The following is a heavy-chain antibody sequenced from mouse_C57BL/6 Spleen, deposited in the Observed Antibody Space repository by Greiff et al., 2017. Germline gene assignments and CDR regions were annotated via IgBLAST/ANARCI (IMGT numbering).Heavy chain of an antibody. J-gene: IGHJ4*01. Sequence: EVKLMESGEGLVKPGGSLKLSCAASGFTFSSYAMSWVRQTPEKRLEWVAYISSGGDYIYYADTVKGRFTISRDNARNTLYLQMSSLKSEDTAMYYCTRVRNDYDLYAMDYWGQGTSVTVSS. CDR1: GFTFSSYA. V-gene: IGHV5-9-1*02. CDR2: ISSGGDYI. D-gene: IGHD2-4*01. CDR3: TRVRNDYDLYAMDY.